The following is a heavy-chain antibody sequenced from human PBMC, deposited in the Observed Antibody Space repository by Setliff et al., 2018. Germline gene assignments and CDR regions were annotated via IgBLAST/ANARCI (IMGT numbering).Heavy chain of an antibody. Sequence: LSLTCTVSGGSISTHYWSWIRQPPGKGLEWVGYMYYSEITKYNPSLESRVTISVDTSKNQFSLNLTSVTAADTAVYYCARGLAVNRFDPWGQGTLVTVSS. D-gene: IGHD3-16*01. J-gene: IGHJ5*02. CDR1: GGSISTHY. CDR3: ARGLAVNRFDP. V-gene: IGHV4-59*11. CDR2: MYYSEIT.